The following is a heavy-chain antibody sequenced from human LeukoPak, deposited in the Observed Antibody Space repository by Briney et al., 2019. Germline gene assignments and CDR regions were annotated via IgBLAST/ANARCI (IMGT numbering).Heavy chain of an antibody. J-gene: IGHJ4*02. CDR2: ISGSGDST. CDR3: AKDRYSSWYLTLDY. Sequence: GGSLRLSCAASGFTFSSYSMNWVRQAPGKGLEWVSVISGSGDSTNYADSVKGRFTISRDNSKNTLYLQMNSLRAEDTAVYYCAKDRYSSWYLTLDYWGQGTLVTVSS. CDR1: GFTFSSYS. V-gene: IGHV3-23*01. D-gene: IGHD6-13*01.